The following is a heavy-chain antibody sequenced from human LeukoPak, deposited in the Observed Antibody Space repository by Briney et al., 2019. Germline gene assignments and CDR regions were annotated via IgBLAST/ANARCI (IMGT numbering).Heavy chain of an antibody. CDR3: AKDWSMGSSGWYYFDY. D-gene: IGHD6-19*01. CDR2: ISYDGSIK. J-gene: IGHJ4*02. CDR1: GFTFSSYG. V-gene: IGHV3-30*18. Sequence: PGRSLRLSCAASGFTFSSYGMHWVRQAPGKGLEWVAVISYDGSIKYYADSVKGRFTISRDNSKNTLYLQMNSLRAEDTAVYYCAKDWSMGSSGWYYFDYWGQGTLVTVSS.